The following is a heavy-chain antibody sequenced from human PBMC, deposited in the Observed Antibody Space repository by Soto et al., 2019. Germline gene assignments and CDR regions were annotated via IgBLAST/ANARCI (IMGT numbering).Heavy chain of an antibody. J-gene: IGHJ4*02. V-gene: IGHV3-30-3*01. CDR1: GFAVSSYS. Sequence: QVQLVESGGGVVQPGTSLRLSCAASGFAVSSYSVHWVRQAPGKGLEWVAAMSLDGNSRYFADSVKGRFTISRDTSKNTWSLQMNSLRPEDTALYYCVKDQTAGGLDCWGQGTLVTVSS. CDR3: VKDQTAGGLDC. CDR2: MSLDGNSR. D-gene: IGHD2-21*02.